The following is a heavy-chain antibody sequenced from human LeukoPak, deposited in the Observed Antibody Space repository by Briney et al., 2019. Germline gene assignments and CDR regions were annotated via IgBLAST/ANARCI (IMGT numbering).Heavy chain of an antibody. CDR1: QFTFSDYT. J-gene: IGHJ4*02. CDR2: ISTRSDYI. V-gene: IGHV3-21*04. CDR3: AAGTAADF. D-gene: IGHD6-13*01. Sequence: GGSLRLSCAASQFTFSDYTMNWVRRAPGKGLEWVSSISTRSDYIYYAESVKGRFTISRDNARSALYLQMNSLRLEDTAVYYCAAGTAADFWGQGTLVTVSS.